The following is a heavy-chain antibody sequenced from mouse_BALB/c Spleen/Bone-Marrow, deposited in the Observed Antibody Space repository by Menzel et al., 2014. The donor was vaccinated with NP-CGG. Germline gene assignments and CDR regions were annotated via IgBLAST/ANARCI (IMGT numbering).Heavy chain of an antibody. CDR1: GYTFTDXN. CDR3: ARGHYYGSRNWYFDV. CDR2: INXXXGGT. J-gene: IGHJ1*01. Sequence: VQLQQSGPELVKPGASVKIPCKASGYTFTDXNXDWVKQSHGKSLEWIGDINXXXGGTIYNQKFKGKATLTVDKSSSTAYMELRSLTSEDTAVYYCARGHYYGSRNWYFDVWGAGTTVTVSS. V-gene: IGHV1-18*01. D-gene: IGHD1-1*01.